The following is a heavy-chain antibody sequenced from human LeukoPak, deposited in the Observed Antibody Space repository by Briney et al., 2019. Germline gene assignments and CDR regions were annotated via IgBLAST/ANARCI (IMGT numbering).Heavy chain of an antibody. V-gene: IGHV1-69*13. Sequence: SVKVSCKASGGTFSSYAIRWVRQAPGQGLEWMGGIIPIFGTANYAQKFQGRVTITADESTSTAYMELSSLRSEDTAVYYCATVYNRRSRPFYYYYMDVWGKGTTVTISS. J-gene: IGHJ6*03. D-gene: IGHD1-14*01. CDR3: ATVYNRRSRPFYYYYMDV. CDR2: IIPIFGTA. CDR1: GGTFSSYA.